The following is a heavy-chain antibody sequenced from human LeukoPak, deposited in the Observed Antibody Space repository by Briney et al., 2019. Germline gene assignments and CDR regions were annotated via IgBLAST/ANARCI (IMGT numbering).Heavy chain of an antibody. CDR2: INHSGST. Sequence: PSETLSLTCAVYGGSFSGYYWSWIRQPPGKGLEWIGEINHSGSTNYNPSLKSRVTISVDTSKNQFSLKLSSVTAADTAVYYCARGSGWYGERDQWGQGTLVTVSS. V-gene: IGHV4-34*01. CDR1: GGSFSGYY. D-gene: IGHD6-19*01. J-gene: IGHJ4*02. CDR3: ARGSGWYGERDQ.